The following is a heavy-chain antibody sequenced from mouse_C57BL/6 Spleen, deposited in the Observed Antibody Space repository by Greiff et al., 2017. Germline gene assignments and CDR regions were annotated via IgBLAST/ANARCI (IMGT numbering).Heavy chain of an antibody. CDR1: GYAFSSYW. CDR3: ARFGDSSGYAGFAY. D-gene: IGHD3-2*02. Sequence: LVESGAELVKPGASVKISCKASGYAFSSYWMNWVKQRPGKGLEWIGQIYPGDGDTNYNGKFKGQATLTADKSSSTAYMQLSSLTSEDSAVYFCARFGDSSGYAGFAYWGQGTLVTVSA. V-gene: IGHV1-80*01. CDR2: IYPGDGDT. J-gene: IGHJ3*01.